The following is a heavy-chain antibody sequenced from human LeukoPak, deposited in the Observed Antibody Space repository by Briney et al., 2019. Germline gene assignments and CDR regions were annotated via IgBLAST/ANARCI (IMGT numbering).Heavy chain of an antibody. D-gene: IGHD6-19*01. CDR2: ISGSGGST. V-gene: IGHV3-23*01. J-gene: IGHJ4*02. CDR1: GGSISSSSYY. Sequence: PSETLSLTCTVSGGSISSSSYYWGWIRQPPGKGLEWVSAISGSGGSTYYADSVKGRFTISRDNSKNTLYLQMNSLRAEDTAVYYCATWEQWANWGQGTLVTVSS. CDR3: ATWEQWAN.